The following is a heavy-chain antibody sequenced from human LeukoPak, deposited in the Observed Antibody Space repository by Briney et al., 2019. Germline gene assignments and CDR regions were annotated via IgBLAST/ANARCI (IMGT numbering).Heavy chain of an antibody. Sequence: PWETLSLTCTVSGDSISSYYWSWTRQPPGKGLKWSGYIYTSGGTNYIPSLKGRVTISIDTSKNQFSLKLSSVTAADSAVYYCARLTRLSTSPDRYYLDFWGQGTLVTVSS. D-gene: IGHD6-6*01. CDR1: GDSISSYY. V-gene: IGHV4-4*09. CDR3: ARLTRLSTSPDRYYLDF. J-gene: IGHJ4*02. CDR2: IYTSGGT.